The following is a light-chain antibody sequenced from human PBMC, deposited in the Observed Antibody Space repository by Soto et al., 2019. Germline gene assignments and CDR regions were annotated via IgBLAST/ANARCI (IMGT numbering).Light chain of an antibody. Sequence: IQMPQSPSSLSASVRDRFTITCRASQSISSYLNWYQQKPGKAPKLLIYTASSLQSGVPSRFSGSGSGTDFTLTISSLQPEDIATYYCQQYDNLVTFGGGTKVDIK. CDR1: QSISSY. V-gene: IGKV1-39*01. J-gene: IGKJ4*01. CDR2: TAS. CDR3: QQYDNLVT.